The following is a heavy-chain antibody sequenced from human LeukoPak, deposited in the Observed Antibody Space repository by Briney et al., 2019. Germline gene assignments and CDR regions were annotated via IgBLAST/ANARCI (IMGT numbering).Heavy chain of an antibody. CDR3: ARGQVLWS. CDR1: GYTFTGYY. V-gene: IGHV1-8*03. CDR2: MNPNSGNT. Sequence: GASVKVSCKASGYTFTGYYMHWVRQAPGQGLEWMGWMNPNSGNTGYAQKFQGRVTITRNTSISTAYMELSSLRSEDTAVYYCARGQVLWSWGQGTLVTVSS. J-gene: IGHJ5*02. D-gene: IGHD2/OR15-2a*01.